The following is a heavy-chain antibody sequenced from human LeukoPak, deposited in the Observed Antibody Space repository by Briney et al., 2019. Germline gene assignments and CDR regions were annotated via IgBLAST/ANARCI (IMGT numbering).Heavy chain of an antibody. Sequence: GGSLRLSCAVSGFTFNSYAMSWVRQAPGKGREWVSAISGSGGSTYYADSVKGRFTISRDNSKNTLYLQMNSLRAEDTAVYYCASIDGRIAAAGSRFDYWGQGTLVTVSS. V-gene: IGHV3-23*01. J-gene: IGHJ4*02. D-gene: IGHD6-13*01. CDR1: GFTFNSYA. CDR3: ASIDGRIAAAGSRFDY. CDR2: ISGSGGST.